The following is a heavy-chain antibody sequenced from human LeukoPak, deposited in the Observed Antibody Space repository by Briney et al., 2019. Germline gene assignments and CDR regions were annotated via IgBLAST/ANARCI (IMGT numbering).Heavy chain of an antibody. Sequence: GGSLRLSCAASGFTFSSYGMHWVRQAPGKGLEWVAVIWYDGSNKYYADSVKGRFTIPRDNSKNTLYLQMNSLRAEDTAVYYCARDLGATVTTSLDYWGQGTLVTVSS. CDR3: ARDLGATVTTSLDY. J-gene: IGHJ4*02. V-gene: IGHV3-33*01. D-gene: IGHD4-17*01. CDR1: GFTFSSYG. CDR2: IWYDGSNK.